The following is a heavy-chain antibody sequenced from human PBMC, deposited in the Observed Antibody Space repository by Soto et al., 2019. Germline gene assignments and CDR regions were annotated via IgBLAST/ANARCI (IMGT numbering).Heavy chain of an antibody. J-gene: IGHJ6*02. D-gene: IGHD2-2*01. CDR3: ARYIPGVRYYGMDV. CDR2: IGESGTPT. V-gene: IGHV3-23*01. Sequence: GGSLRLSCADSGFSFSIYSMNWVRQAPGKGLEWVSLIGESGTPTYYADSVKGRFTISRDNSGNTLLLEMYSLRAEDTAVYYCARYIPGVRYYGMDVWGQGTTVTVSS. CDR1: GFSFSIYS.